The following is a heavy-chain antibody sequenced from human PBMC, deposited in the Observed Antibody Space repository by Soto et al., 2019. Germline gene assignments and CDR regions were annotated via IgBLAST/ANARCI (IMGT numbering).Heavy chain of an antibody. CDR2: INHSGST. D-gene: IGHD3-10*01. V-gene: IGHV4-34*01. CDR3: AREGGNYYGSGMNYYYYYGMDV. CDR1: GGSFSGYY. J-gene: IGHJ6*02. Sequence: PSETLSLTCAVYGGSFSGYYWSWIRQPPGKGLEWIGEINHSGSTNYNPSLKSRVTISVDTSKNQFSLKLSSVTAADTAVYCCAREGGNYYGSGMNYYYYYGMDVWGQGTTVTVSS.